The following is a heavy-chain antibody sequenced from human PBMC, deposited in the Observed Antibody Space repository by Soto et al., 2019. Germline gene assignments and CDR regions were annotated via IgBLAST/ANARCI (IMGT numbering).Heavy chain of an antibody. CDR2: IYYSGST. Sequence: QLQLQESGPGLVKPSETLSLTCTVSGDSISSSSYYWGWIRQPPGKGLEWIGSIYYSGSTYYNPSRQSRVNISGDTSKNQFSLRLRSVTAADTAVHYCARHLYVTFDYWGQGTLVTVSS. CDR3: ARHLYVTFDY. V-gene: IGHV4-39*01. D-gene: IGHD3-16*01. CDR1: GDSISSSSYY. J-gene: IGHJ4*02.